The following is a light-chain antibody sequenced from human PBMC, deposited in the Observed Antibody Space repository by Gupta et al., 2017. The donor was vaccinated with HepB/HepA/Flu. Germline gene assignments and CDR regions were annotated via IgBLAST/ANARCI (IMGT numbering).Light chain of an antibody. CDR3: AAWDDSLSGWV. CDR1: SSNIGSNY. V-gene: IGLV1-47*01. CDR2: RNN. Sequence: QSLLTHPPSASGTPGQRVTILCSRSSSNIGSNYVYWYQQLPGTAPKLLIYRNNQRPSGVPDRFSGSKSGTSASLAISGLRSEDEADYYCAAWDDSLSGWVFGGGTKLTVL. J-gene: IGLJ3*02.